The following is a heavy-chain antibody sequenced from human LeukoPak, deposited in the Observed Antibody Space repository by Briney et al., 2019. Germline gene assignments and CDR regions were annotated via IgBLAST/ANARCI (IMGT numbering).Heavy chain of an antibody. CDR1: GYTFTSYA. CDR2: INTNTGNP. J-gene: IGHJ5*02. V-gene: IGHV7-4-1*02. Sequence: ASVKVSCKASGYTFTSYAMNWVRQAPGQGLEWMGWINTNTGNPTYAQGFTGRFVFSLDTSVSTAYLQISSLKAEDTAVYYCARESPYYDFWGGYYNWFDPWGQGTLVTVSS. D-gene: IGHD3-3*01. CDR3: ARESPYYDFWGGYYNWFDP.